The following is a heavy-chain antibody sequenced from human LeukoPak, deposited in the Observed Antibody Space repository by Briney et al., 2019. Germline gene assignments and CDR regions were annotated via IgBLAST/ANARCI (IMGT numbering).Heavy chain of an antibody. Sequence: GGSLRLSCAASGFTLSDYYMSWIRQTPGKGLEWISYMSSTGNTIYYGDSVKGRFTVSRDNAKNPLFLQMDSLRAEDTAVYYCARSTDYFTYFGLWGRGSLVTVSS. CDR1: GFTLSDYY. CDR2: MSSTGNTI. V-gene: IGHV3-11*04. D-gene: IGHD2/OR15-2a*01. CDR3: ARSTDYFTYFGL. J-gene: IGHJ2*01.